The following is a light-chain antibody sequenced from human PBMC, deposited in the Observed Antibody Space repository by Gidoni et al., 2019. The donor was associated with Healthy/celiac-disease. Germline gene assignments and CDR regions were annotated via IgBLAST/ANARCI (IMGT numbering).Light chain of an antibody. CDR3: QAWDSSIVV. CDR2: QDS. J-gene: IGLJ2*01. Sequence: SYELPQPPSVSVSPGQTASITCSGDKLGDKYACWYQQKPGQSPVLVIYQDSKRPSGIPERFSGSNSGNTATLTISGTQAMDEADYYCQAWDSSIVVFGGGTKLTVL. CDR1: KLGDKY. V-gene: IGLV3-1*01.